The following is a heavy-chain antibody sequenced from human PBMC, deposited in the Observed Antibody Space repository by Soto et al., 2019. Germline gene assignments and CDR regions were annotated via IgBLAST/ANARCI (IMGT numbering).Heavy chain of an antibody. D-gene: IGHD2-2*01. Sequence: QVQLVQSGAEVKKPGSSVKVSCKASGDTFNTYSISWVRQAPGQGLEWMGGIIPIFGTANYAQNFQGRVTITADGSTNTAYMDLSGLRAEDTAVYYCARDPCISTTCYHDYWGQGTLVTVSS. V-gene: IGHV1-69*12. CDR1: GDTFNTYS. J-gene: IGHJ4*02. CDR2: IIPIFGTA. CDR3: ARDPCISTTCYHDY.